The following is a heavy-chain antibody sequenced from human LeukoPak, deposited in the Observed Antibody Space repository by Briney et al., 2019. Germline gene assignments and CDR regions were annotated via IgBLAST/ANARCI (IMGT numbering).Heavy chain of an antibody. CDR3: ARGRSSGWYGYYYYYYMDV. V-gene: IGHV1-8*02. J-gene: IGHJ6*03. D-gene: IGHD6-19*01. CDR2: MNPNSGNT. CDR1: GGTFSSYD. Sequence: ASVKVSCKASGGTFSSYDINWVRQATGQGLEWMGWMNPNSGNTGYAQKFQGRVTMTRNTSISTAYMELSSLRSEDTAVYYCARGRSSGWYGYYYYYYMDVWGKGTTVTISS.